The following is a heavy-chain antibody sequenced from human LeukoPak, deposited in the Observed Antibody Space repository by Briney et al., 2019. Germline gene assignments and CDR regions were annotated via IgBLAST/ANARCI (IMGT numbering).Heavy chain of an antibody. CDR2: INPSGGST. J-gene: IGHJ6*03. V-gene: IGHV1-46*01. D-gene: IGHD2-2*02. CDR1: GYTFTSYY. Sequence: ASVKVSCKASGYTFTSYYMHWVRQAPGEGLEWMGIINPSGGSTSYAQKFQGRVTMTRDMSTSTVYMELSSLRSEDTGVYYCARVAAEVVGVPGAIGFGWLRRDYYYMDVWGKGTTVTVSS. CDR3: ARVAAEVVGVPGAIGFGWLRRDYYYMDV.